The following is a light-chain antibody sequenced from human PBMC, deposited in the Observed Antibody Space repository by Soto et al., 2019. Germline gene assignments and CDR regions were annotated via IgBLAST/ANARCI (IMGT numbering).Light chain of an antibody. Sequence: QSVLTQPPSVSGAPGQRVTISCTGSSPNIGAGYNVHWYQQLPGTAPKLLIHGDNNRPSGVPDRFSGSKSGTSASLAITGLQAEDEADYYCQSYDSSLSGTVFGGGTQLTVL. CDR2: GDN. CDR3: QSYDSSLSGTV. J-gene: IGLJ7*01. CDR1: SPNIGAGYN. V-gene: IGLV1-40*01.